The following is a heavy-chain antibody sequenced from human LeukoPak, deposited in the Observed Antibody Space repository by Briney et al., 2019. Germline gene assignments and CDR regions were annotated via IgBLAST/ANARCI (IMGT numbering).Heavy chain of an antibody. CDR3: AKEVGSSSYYYYYYYMDV. Sequence: GGSLRLSCAASGFTFSSYAMSWVRQVPGKGLEWVSAISGSGGSTYYADSVKGRFTISRDNSKNTLYLQMNSLRAEDTAVYYCAKEVGSSSYYYYYYYMDVWGKGTTVTVSS. CDR2: ISGSGGST. V-gene: IGHV3-23*01. D-gene: IGHD6-6*01. CDR1: GFTFSSYA. J-gene: IGHJ6*03.